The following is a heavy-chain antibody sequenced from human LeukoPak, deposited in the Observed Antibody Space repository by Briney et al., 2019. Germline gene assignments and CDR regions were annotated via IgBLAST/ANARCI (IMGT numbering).Heavy chain of an antibody. D-gene: IGHD3-22*01. V-gene: IGHV3-30*04. CDR3: AREAAESSDSSGYYSYMDV. J-gene: IGHJ6*03. Sequence: GGSLRLSCAASGFTFSSYAMHWVRQAPGKGLEWVAVISYDGSNKYYADSVKGRFTISRDNSKNTLHLQMNSLRAEDTAVYYCAREAAESSDSSGYYSYMDVWGKGTTVTVSS. CDR2: ISYDGSNK. CDR1: GFTFSSYA.